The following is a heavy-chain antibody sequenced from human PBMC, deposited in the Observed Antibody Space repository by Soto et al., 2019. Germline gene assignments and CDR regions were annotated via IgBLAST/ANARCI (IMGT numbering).Heavy chain of an antibody. CDR3: ARDDEYSGNGMDV. CDR1: GFTFSNYG. Sequence: QVQLLESGGGVVQPGRSLRLSCAASGFTFSNYGMHWVRQAPGKGLEWVAVILNDGSNRYHADSVKDRFTTSRDNSKNMLYLQMNSLRAEDTAVYYCARDDEYSGNGMDVWGQGTTVTVS. CDR2: ILNDGSNR. D-gene: IGHD3-10*01. J-gene: IGHJ6*02. V-gene: IGHV3-33*01.